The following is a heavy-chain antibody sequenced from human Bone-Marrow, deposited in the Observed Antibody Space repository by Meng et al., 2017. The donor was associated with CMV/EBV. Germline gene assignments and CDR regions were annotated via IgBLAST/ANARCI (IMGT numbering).Heavy chain of an antibody. J-gene: IGHJ6*02. CDR2: IRSKANSYAT. CDR1: GFTFSGSA. Sequence: GGSLRLSCAASGFTFSGSAMHWVRQASGKGLEWVGRIRSKANSYATAYAASVKGRFTISRDDSKNTAYLQMNSLKTEDTAVYYCTTATPSTPSRYCSSSSCYYYYYYGMDVWGQGTTVTVSS. CDR3: TTATPSTPSRYCSSSSCYYYYYYGMDV. V-gene: IGHV3-73*01. D-gene: IGHD2-2*01.